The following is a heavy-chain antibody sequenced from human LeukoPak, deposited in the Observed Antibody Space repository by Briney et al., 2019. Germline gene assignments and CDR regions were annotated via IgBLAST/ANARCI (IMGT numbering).Heavy chain of an antibody. CDR1: GYTFTGYY. CDR2: ISPNTGAT. J-gene: IGHJ4*02. D-gene: IGHD3-10*01. Sequence: ASVKVSCKASGYTFTGYYIHWVRQAPGQGLEWMGWISPNTGATHYAQKFQGRVTMTRDTSISTAYMELSTLRSDDTAVYYCVRAGIYGSGTYYNPFDYWGQGTLVTVSP. CDR3: VRAGIYGSGTYYNPFDY. V-gene: IGHV1-2*02.